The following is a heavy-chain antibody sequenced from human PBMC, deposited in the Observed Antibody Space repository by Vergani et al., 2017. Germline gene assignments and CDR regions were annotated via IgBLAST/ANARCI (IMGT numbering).Heavy chain of an antibody. J-gene: IGHJ6*02. D-gene: IGHD3-22*01. CDR2: IIPIFGTA. CDR3: ARATPIYDSSGYYLHYYYYYGMDV. CDR1: GGTFSSYA. V-gene: IGHV1-69*12. Sequence: QVQLVQSGAEVKKPGSSVKVSCKASGGTFSSYAISWVRQAPGQGLEWMGGIIPIFGTANYAQKFQGRVTITADESTGTAYMELSSLRSEDTAVYYCARATPIYDSSGYYLHYYYYYGMDVWGQGTTVTVSS.